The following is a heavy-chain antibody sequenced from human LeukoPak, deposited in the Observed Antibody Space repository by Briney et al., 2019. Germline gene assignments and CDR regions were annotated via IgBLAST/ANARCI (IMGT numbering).Heavy chain of an antibody. V-gene: IGHV4-4*07. CDR1: GGSISSYY. J-gene: IGHJ4*02. Sequence: SETLSLTCTVSGGSISSYYWSWIRQPAGKGLEWIGRIYTSGSTNYNPSLKSRVTISVDTSKNQFSLKLSSVTAADTAVYYCARGRGGYCSSTSCYSSDYWGQGTLVTVSS. CDR2: IYTSGST. CDR3: ARGRGGYCSSTSCYSSDY. D-gene: IGHD2-2*02.